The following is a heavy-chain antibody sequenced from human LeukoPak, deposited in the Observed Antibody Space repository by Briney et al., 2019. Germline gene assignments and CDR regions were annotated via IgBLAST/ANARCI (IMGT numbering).Heavy chain of an antibody. V-gene: IGHV3-74*01. CDR3: AKDIYIRGWEIYYLDS. CDR1: GFTVSSNY. J-gene: IGHJ4*02. Sequence: PGGSLRLSCAASGFTVSSNYMSWVRQAPGKGLVWVSRINIDGSSGSYADSVEGRFTISRDNAKSTVYLQMNSLRAEDTAVYYCAKDIYIRGWEIYYLDSWGQGALVTVSS. D-gene: IGHD6-19*01. CDR2: INIDGSSG.